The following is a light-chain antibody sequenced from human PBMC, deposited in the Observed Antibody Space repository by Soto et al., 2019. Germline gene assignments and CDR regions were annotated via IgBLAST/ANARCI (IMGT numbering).Light chain of an antibody. CDR2: TTS. V-gene: IGKV1-12*01. CDR1: QGIGGR. Sequence: DIQMTQSPSSVSASVGDRVTITCLASQGIGGRLAWFQQKXGKAPKXXXHTTSSLQSGVPSRFSASGTGTDFTLTISSLQPEDFEPYYCQQSYSNPQTFGGGTKVDIK. J-gene: IGKJ4*01. CDR3: QQSYSNPQT.